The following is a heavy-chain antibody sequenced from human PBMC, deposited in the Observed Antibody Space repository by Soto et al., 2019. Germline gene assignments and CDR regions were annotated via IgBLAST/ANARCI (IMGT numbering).Heavy chain of an antibody. V-gene: IGHV3-33*01. Sequence: QVQLVESGGGVVQPGRSLRLSCAASEFTFSSYGMHWVRQAPGKGLEWVAFIWYDGSDKYYVDSVKGRFTISRDNSKNTLYLQMNSLRAEDTAVYYCARAHGSGGSCFDYWGQGTLVTVSS. D-gene: IGHD2-15*01. J-gene: IGHJ4*02. CDR2: IWYDGSDK. CDR1: EFTFSSYG. CDR3: ARAHGSGGSCFDY.